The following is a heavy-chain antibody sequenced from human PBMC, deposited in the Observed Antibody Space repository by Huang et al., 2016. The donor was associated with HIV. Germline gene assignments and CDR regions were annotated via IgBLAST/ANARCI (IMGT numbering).Heavy chain of an antibody. J-gene: IGHJ4*02. V-gene: IGHV3-30-3*01. D-gene: IGHD6-13*01. CDR2: ISYDGSNK. CDR1: GFTFSSYA. Sequence: QVQLVESGGGVVQPGRSLRLSCAASGFTFSSYAMHWVRQAPGKGLEGVAVISYDGSNKYYADSVKVRFTISRDNSKNTLYLQMNSLRAEDAAVYYCARDRGYSSSWYVYWGQGTLVTVSS. CDR3: ARDRGYSSSWYVY.